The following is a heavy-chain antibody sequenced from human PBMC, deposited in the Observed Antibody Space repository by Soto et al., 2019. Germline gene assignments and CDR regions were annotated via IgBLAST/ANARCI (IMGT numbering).Heavy chain of an antibody. V-gene: IGHV4-59*01. CDR3: ARDLNEYSSSGGFDP. J-gene: IGHJ5*02. D-gene: IGHD6-6*01. CDR2: IYYSGST. CDR1: GGSISSYY. Sequence: SETLSLTCTVSGGSISSYYWSWIRQPPGKGLEWIGYIYYSGSTNYNPSLKSRVTISVDTSKNQFSLKLSSVTAADTAVYYCARDLNEYSSSGGFDPWGQGNLVTVSS.